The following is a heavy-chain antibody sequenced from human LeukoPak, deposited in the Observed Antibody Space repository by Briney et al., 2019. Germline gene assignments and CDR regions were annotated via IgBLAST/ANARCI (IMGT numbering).Heavy chain of an antibody. J-gene: IGHJ4*02. CDR3: AREGVIGDGYNFFDY. CDR2: INPDSGGT. D-gene: IGHD5-24*01. CDR1: GYTFTGYY. Sequence: ASVKVSCKASGYTFTGYYMHWVRQAPGQGLEWMGWINPDSGGTNNAQKFQGRVTMTRETSISTVYMELSRLRSDDTALYYCAREGVIGDGYNFFDYWGQGTLVTVSS. V-gene: IGHV1-2*02.